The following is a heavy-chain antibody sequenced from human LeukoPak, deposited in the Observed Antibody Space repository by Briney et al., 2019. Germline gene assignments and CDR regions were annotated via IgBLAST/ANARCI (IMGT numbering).Heavy chain of an antibody. V-gene: IGHV4-39*01. Sequence: PSETLFLTCTVSGGSISSSSYYWGWIRQPPGKGLEWIGSIYYSGSTYYNPSLKSRVTISVGTSKNQFSLKLSSVTAADTAVYYCARVGSGCSSTSCYSAYYYYYMDVWGKGTTVTVSS. CDR1: GGSISSSSYY. D-gene: IGHD2-2*02. CDR2: IYYSGST. CDR3: ARVGSGCSSTSCYSAYYYYYMDV. J-gene: IGHJ6*03.